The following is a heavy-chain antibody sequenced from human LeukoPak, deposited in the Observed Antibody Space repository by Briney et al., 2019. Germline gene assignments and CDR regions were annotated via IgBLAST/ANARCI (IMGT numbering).Heavy chain of an antibody. J-gene: IGHJ4*02. CDR3: AKDICSGGSCYDLFDY. D-gene: IGHD2-15*01. V-gene: IGHV3-9*01. CDR1: GFTFDDYA. Sequence: PGGSLRLSCAASGFTFDDYAMHWVRQAPGKGLEWVSGISWNSGSIGYADSVKGRFTISRDNAKNSLYLQMNSLRAEDTALYYCAKDICSGGSCYDLFDYWGQGTLVTVSS. CDR2: ISWNSGSI.